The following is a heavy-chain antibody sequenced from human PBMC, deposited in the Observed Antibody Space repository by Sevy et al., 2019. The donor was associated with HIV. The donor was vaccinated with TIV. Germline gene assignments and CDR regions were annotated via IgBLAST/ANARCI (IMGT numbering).Heavy chain of an antibody. Sequence: ASVKVSCKASGYSFTSYFVYWVRQAPGQGLEWMGMINPSGGSTSSAQKFQGRVTMTRDTSTSTVYMELSSLRSEDTAVYYCARGSGGYSRWFDPWGQGTLVTISS. V-gene: IGHV1-46*01. CDR3: ARGSGGYSRWFDP. D-gene: IGHD2-21*02. CDR1: GYSFTSYF. CDR2: INPSGGST. J-gene: IGHJ5*02.